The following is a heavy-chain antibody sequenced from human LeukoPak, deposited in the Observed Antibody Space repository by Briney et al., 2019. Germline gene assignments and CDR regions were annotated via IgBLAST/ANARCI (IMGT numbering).Heavy chain of an antibody. CDR1: GYTFTSYD. CDR2: MNPNSGNT. CDR3: ARASGSYWWFDS. Sequence: ASVKVSCKASGYTFTSYDINWVRQATGQGLEWMGWMNPNSGNTGYAQKFQGSVTMTRDTSISTAYMELNRLRSDDTAVYYCARASGSYWWFDSWGQGTLVTVSS. V-gene: IGHV1-8*02. J-gene: IGHJ5*01. D-gene: IGHD1-26*01.